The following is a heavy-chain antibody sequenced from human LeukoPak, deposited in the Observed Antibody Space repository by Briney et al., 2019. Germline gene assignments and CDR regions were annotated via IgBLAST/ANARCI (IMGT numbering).Heavy chain of an antibody. D-gene: IGHD2-15*01. Sequence: PGGSLRLSCAASGFTFSDYYMSWIRQAPGKGLEWVSYISSSGSTIYYADSVKGRFTISRDNAKNSLYLQMNSLRAEDTAVYYCARVRLRCSGGSCYVWFDPWGQGTLVTVSS. CDR3: ARVRLRCSGGSCYVWFDP. V-gene: IGHV3-11*01. CDR1: GFTFSDYY. J-gene: IGHJ5*02. CDR2: ISSSGSTI.